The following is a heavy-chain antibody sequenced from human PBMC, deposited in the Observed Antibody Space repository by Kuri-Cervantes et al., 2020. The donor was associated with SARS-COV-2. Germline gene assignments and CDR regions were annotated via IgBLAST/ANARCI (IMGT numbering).Heavy chain of an antibody. D-gene: IGHD2-21*01. CDR3: TRHEWGALWSPMWNYYYMDV. J-gene: IGHJ6*03. CDR2: ISSSGSTI. Sequence: GESLKISCAASGFTFSDYYMSWIRQAPGKGLEWVSYISSSGSTIYYADSVKGRFTISRDNAKNSLYLQMNSLRAEDTAVYYCTRHEWGALWSPMWNYYYMDVWGKGTTVTVSS. V-gene: IGHV3-11*04. CDR1: GFTFSDYY.